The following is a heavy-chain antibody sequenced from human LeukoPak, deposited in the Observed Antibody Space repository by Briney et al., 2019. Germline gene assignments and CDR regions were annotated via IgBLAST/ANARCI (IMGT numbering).Heavy chain of an antibody. CDR3: ARDQRYCSGGSCYSKPADY. J-gene: IGHJ4*02. Sequence: SQTLSLTCTVSGGSISSGSYYWSWIRQPAGEGLEWVGRIYTSGSTNYNPSLKSRVTISVDTSKNQFSLKLSSVTAADTAVYYCARDQRYCSGGSCYSKPADYWGQGTLVTVSS. D-gene: IGHD2-15*01. CDR1: GGSISSGSYY. CDR2: IYTSGST. V-gene: IGHV4-61*02.